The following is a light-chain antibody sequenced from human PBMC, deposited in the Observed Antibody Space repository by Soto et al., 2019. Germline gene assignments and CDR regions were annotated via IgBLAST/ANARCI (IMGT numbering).Light chain of an antibody. Sequence: QLVLTQPPSASGTPGQRVTISCSGSTSNLGSNFGYWYQQVPGTAPKLLIYKNDQRPSGVPDRFSGSKSGTSASLAIRGLRSEDEADYFCAAWDDSVGGPVFGGGTKLTVL. CDR3: AAWDDSVGGPV. V-gene: IGLV1-47*01. J-gene: IGLJ3*02. CDR2: KND. CDR1: TSNLGSNF.